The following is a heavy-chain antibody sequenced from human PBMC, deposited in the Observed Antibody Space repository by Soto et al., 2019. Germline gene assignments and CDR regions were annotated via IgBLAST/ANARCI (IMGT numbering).Heavy chain of an antibody. V-gene: IGHV3-23*01. J-gene: IGHJ4*02. D-gene: IGHD6-13*01. CDR2: ISGSGGST. CDR3: AKDSGSWYFTFDY. Sequence: WGSLRLSCAASGFTFIIYAMSWVRQAPGKGLEWVSAISGSGGSTYYADSVKGRFTISRDNSKNTLYLQMNSLRAEDTAVHYCAKDSGSWYFTFDYWGQGTQVTVSS. CDR1: GFTFIIYA.